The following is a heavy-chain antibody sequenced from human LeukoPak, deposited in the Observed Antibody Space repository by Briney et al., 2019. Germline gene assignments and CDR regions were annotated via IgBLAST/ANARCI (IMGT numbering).Heavy chain of an antibody. Sequence: PGGSLRLPCSASGFSFGDFGMHWVRQAPGKGLEWVALIWHDGSSKYSGDSVKGRFTISRDNSKSTLYLQINTLRAEDTAVYYCARDCWGMDSWGQGTLVTVSS. CDR1: GFSFGDFG. J-gene: IGHJ4*02. D-gene: IGHD7-27*01. CDR2: IWHDGSSK. V-gene: IGHV3-33*01. CDR3: ARDCWGMDS.